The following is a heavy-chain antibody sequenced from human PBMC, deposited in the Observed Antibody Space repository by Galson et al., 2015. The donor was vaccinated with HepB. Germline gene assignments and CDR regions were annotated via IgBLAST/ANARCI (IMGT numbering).Heavy chain of an antibody. CDR1: GFTFSSYS. V-gene: IGHV3-21*01. J-gene: IGHJ6*02. Sequence: SLRLSCAASGFTFSSYSMNWVRQAPGKGLEWVSSISSSSSYIYYADSVKGRFTISRDNAKNSLYLQMNSLRAEDTAVYYCASLAHESQDVWGQGTTVTVSS. CDR2: ISSSSSYI. CDR3: ASLAHESQDV. D-gene: IGHD3-16*01.